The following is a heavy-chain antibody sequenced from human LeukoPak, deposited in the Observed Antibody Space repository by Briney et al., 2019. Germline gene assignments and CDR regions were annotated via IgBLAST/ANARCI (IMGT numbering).Heavy chain of an antibody. CDR3: ARGDDYVWGSYRTNWFDP. Sequence: SETLSLTCTVSGGSISSYYWSWIRQPPGKGLEWIGYIYYSGSTNYNPSLKSRVTISVDTSKNQFSLKLSSVTAADTAVYYCARGDDYVWGSYRTNWFDPWGQGTLVTVSS. CDR2: IYYSGST. J-gene: IGHJ5*02. D-gene: IGHD3-16*02. V-gene: IGHV4-59*01. CDR1: GGSISSYY.